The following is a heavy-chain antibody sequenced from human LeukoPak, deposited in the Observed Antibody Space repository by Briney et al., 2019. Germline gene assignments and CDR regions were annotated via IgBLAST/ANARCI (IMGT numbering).Heavy chain of an antibody. Sequence: ASVKVSCKASGYTFTDFYMHWVRQAPGQGLEWMGWINPNSDGTNYAQKFQGRVTMTRDRSITTAYMELSRLGSDDTAVYYCTRGEPVAVFDYWGQGTLVTVSS. V-gene: IGHV1-2*02. CDR3: TRGEPVAVFDY. D-gene: IGHD1-14*01. J-gene: IGHJ4*02. CDR2: INPNSDGT. CDR1: GYTFTDFY.